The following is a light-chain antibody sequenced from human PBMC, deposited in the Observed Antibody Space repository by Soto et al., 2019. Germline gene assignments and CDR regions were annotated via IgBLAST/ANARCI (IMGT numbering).Light chain of an antibody. CDR2: AAS. Sequence: AIQMTQSPSSLSASVGDRVTITCRASQGIRNDLAWYQQKPGKAPKVVIYAASSLPSGVPSRFSGSASGTEFTLTISSLQPEDFATYYCLQEYNYPWTFGQGTKVDIK. CDR1: QGIRND. J-gene: IGKJ1*01. V-gene: IGKV1-6*01. CDR3: LQEYNYPWT.